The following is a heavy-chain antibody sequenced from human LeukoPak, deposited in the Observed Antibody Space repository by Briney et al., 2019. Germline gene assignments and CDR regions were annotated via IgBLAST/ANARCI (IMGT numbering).Heavy chain of an antibody. J-gene: IGHJ3*02. CDR2: INPSGGST. CDR3: ASRVGATILDAFDI. Sequence: ASVKVSCKASGYTFTSYGISWVRQAPGQGLEWMGIINPSGGSTSYAQKFQGRVTMTRDTSTSTVYMELSSLRSEDTAVYYCASRVGATILDAFDIWGQGTMVTVSS. CDR1: GYTFTSYG. D-gene: IGHD1-26*01. V-gene: IGHV1-46*01.